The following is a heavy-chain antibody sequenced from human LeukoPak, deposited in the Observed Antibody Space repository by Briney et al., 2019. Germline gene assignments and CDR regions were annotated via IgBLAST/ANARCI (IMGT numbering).Heavy chain of an antibody. CDR1: GFTFDDYA. Sequence: PGGSLRLSCAASGFTFDDYAMHWVRQAPGKGLEWVSGISWNSGSIGYADSVKGRFTISRDNAKNSLYLQMNSLRAEDTALYYCAKDMQVMTTVTTGDWDYWGQGTLVTVSS. D-gene: IGHD4-17*01. V-gene: IGHV3-9*01. CDR3: AKDMQVMTTVTTGDWDY. CDR2: ISWNSGSI. J-gene: IGHJ4*02.